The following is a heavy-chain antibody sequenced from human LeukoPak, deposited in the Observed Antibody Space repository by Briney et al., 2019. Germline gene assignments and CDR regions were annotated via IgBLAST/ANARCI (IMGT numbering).Heavy chain of an antibody. J-gene: IGHJ5*02. CDR1: GGSISSYY. V-gene: IGHV4-4*09. D-gene: IGHD3-16*02. CDR2: IYTSGST. Sequence: SETRSLTCTVSGGSISSYYWSWIRQPPGKGLEWIGYIYTSGSTHYNPSLKSRVTISVDTSKNQFSLKLSSVTAADTAVYYCARGWDRYNWFDPWGQGTLVTVSS. CDR3: ARGWDRYNWFDP.